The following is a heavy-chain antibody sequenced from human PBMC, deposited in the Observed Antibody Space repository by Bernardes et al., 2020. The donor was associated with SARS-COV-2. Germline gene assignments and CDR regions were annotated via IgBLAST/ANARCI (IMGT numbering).Heavy chain of an antibody. CDR3: AREFVAGTLDY. CDR2: INTDGYRT. Sequence: VGSLLLSCAASGFTLGGHHMHWVRQFPGKGLECVSAINTDGYRTYYANSVKGRFTISRDNSKNTLYLQMGSLRDEDTAVYYCAREFVAGTLDYWGQGTPVNVSS. CDR1: GFTLGGHH. D-gene: IGHD1-7*01. V-gene: IGHV3-64*01. J-gene: IGHJ4*02.